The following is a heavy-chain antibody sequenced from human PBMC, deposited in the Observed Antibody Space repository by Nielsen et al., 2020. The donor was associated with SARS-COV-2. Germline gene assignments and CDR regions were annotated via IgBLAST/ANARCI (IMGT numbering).Heavy chain of an antibody. Sequence: SETLSLTCTVSGGSISSYYWSWIRQPPGKGLEWIGYIYYSGSTNYNPSLQSRLTISLDTSKNQFSLRLSSVTAADTAVYYCARRIVSIRRVGADNWFDPWGQGTLVTVSS. CDR2: IYYSGST. V-gene: IGHV4-59*08. J-gene: IGHJ5*02. CDR3: ARRIVSIRRVGADNWFDP. CDR1: GGSISSYY. D-gene: IGHD5/OR15-5a*01.